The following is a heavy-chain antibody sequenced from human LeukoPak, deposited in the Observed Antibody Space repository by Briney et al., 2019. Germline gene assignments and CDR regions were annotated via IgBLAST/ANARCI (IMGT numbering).Heavy chain of an antibody. CDR2: IFTNETT. V-gene: IGHV4-4*07. D-gene: IGHD5-18*01. CDR1: GGSVSGFY. Sequence: PSETLSLTCALSGGSVSGFYWSWIRQSAAKGLEWIGRIFTNETTNYNPSLGSRATMSIDTSKNQFSLTLRSVTAADSAVYYCARDPTQLWSANYFDPWGPGTPVTVSS. CDR3: ARDPTQLWSANYFDP. J-gene: IGHJ5*02.